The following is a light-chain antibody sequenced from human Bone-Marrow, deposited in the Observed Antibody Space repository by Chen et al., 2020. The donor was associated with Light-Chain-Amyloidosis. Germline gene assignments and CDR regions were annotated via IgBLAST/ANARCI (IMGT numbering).Light chain of an antibody. CDR2: RDT. J-gene: IGLJ2*01. CDR1: DLPTKY. CDR3: QSADSSGTYEVI. V-gene: IGLV3-25*03. Sequence: YELTQPPSVSVSPGQTATITCSGDDLPTKYAYWYQQKPGQAPVLVIHRDTERPSGISERFSGSSSGTTATLTISGVQAEDEADYHCQSADSSGTYEVIFGGGTKLTVL.